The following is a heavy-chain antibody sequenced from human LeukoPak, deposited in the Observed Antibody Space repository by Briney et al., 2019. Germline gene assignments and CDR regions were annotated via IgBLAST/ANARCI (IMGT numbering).Heavy chain of an antibody. CDR1: GFTFSSYA. D-gene: IGHD1-26*01. V-gene: IGHV3-23*01. Sequence: GGSLRLSCAASGFTFSSYAMSWVRQAPGKGLEWVSAISGSGGSTYYADSVKGRFTISRDNAKNSLYLQMNTLRAEDTAVYYCARGEGLGTTNGGYYFAYWGQGSLVIVSS. CDR3: ARGEGLGTTNGGYYFAY. J-gene: IGHJ4*02. CDR2: ISGSGGST.